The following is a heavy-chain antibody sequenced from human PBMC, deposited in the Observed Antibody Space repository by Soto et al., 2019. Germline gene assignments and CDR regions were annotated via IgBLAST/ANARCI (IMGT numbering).Heavy chain of an antibody. V-gene: IGHV3-23*01. J-gene: IGHJ4*02. Sequence: GGSLRLSCAASGFTFSSYAMSWVRQAPGKGLEWVSAISGSGGSTYYADSVKGRFTISRDNSKNTLYLQMNSLRAEDTAVYYCAEEWSSAPCGVVICFDYWGQGALVTVSS. CDR3: AEEWSSAPCGVVICFDY. D-gene: IGHD3-3*01. CDR2: ISGSGGST. CDR1: GFTFSSYA.